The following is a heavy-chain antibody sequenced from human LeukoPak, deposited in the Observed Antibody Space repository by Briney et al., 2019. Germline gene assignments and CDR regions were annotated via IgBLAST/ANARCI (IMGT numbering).Heavy chain of an antibody. J-gene: IGHJ4*02. D-gene: IGHD3-10*01. V-gene: IGHV4-34*01. Sequence: PSETLSLTCAVYGGSFSGYYWSWIRQPPGKGLEWIGEINHSGSTNYNPSLKSRVTISVDTSKNQFSLKLSSVTAADTAVYYCARGRMGSVWPRGGGYFDYWGQGTLVTVPS. CDR2: INHSGST. CDR3: ARGRMGSVWPRGGGYFDY. CDR1: GGSFSGYY.